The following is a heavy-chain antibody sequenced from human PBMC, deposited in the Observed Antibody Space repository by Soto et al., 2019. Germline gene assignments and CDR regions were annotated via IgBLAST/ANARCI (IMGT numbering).Heavy chain of an antibody. D-gene: IGHD2-2*01. CDR3: ARDLEREWTDCSSTSCPLARWFDP. CDR1: GGTFSSYA. J-gene: IGHJ5*02. V-gene: IGHV1-69*13. Sequence: GASVKVSCKASGGTFSSYAISWVRRAPGQGLEWMGGIIPIFGTANYAQKFQGRVTITADESTSTAYMELSSLRSEDTAVYYCARDLEREWTDCSSTSCPLARWFDPWGQGTLVTVSS. CDR2: IIPIFGTA.